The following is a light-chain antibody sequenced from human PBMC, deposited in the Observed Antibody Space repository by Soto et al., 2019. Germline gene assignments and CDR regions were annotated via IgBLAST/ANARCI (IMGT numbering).Light chain of an antibody. J-gene: IGKJ1*01. CDR3: QQYGSSPS. V-gene: IGKV3-20*01. Sequence: EIVMTQSPATLSVSPGERATLSCRASQSVGSDLAWYQQKPGQAPRLVIYDIFTRATGIPDRFSGSGSGTDFTLTISRLDPEDFAVYYCQQYGSSPSFGQGTKVEIK. CDR1: QSVGSD. CDR2: DIF.